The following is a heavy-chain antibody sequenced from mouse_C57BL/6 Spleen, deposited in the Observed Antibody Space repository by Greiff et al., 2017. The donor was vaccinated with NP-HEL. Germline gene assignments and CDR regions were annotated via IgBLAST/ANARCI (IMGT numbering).Heavy chain of an antibody. CDR2: IYPRSGNT. V-gene: IGHV1-81*01. J-gene: IGHJ1*03. CDR1: GYTFTSYG. CDR3: ARSYYGSSLRYFDV. Sequence: QVQLQQSGAELARPGASVKLSCKASGYTFTSYGISWVKQRTGQGLEWIGEIYPRSGNTYYNEKFKGKATLTADKSSSTAYMELRSLTSEDSAVYFCARSYYGSSLRYFDVWGTGTTVTVSS. D-gene: IGHD1-1*01.